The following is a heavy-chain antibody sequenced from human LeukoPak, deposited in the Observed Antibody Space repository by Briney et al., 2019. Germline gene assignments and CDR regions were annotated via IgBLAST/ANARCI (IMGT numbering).Heavy chain of an antibody. D-gene: IGHD4-17*01. Sequence: PGGSLRLSCEASGFTFSSYSMNWVRQAPGTGLEWVSSISSSSSYIYYADSMKGRFTISRDNAKNSLYLQMNSLRAEDTAVYYCARDYFGDYGPFDSWGQGTLVTVSS. CDR2: ISSSSSYI. CDR1: GFTFSSYS. V-gene: IGHV3-21*01. CDR3: ARDYFGDYGPFDS. J-gene: IGHJ4*02.